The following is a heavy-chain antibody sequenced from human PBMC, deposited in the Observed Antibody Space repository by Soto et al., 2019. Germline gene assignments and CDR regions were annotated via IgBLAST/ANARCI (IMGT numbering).Heavy chain of an antibody. J-gene: IGHJ4*02. CDR3: ARGPNSDC. CDR1: GFSVGGNY. D-gene: IGHD2-21*01. CDR2: TYSGGNP. Sequence: EVQLVQSGGGLIQPGGSLRLSCAASGFSVGGNYMSWVHQAPGKGLECVSLTYSGGNPYYADSVKGRLTLSRDNSKSAMYLQMNSLRVEDTAVYFCARGPNSDCWGQGTLVTVSS. V-gene: IGHV3-53*01.